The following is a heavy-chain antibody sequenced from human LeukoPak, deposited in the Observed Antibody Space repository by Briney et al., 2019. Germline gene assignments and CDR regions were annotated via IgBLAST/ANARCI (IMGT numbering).Heavy chain of an antibody. CDR2: ISAYNGNT. V-gene: IGHV1-18*01. D-gene: IGHD1-26*01. J-gene: IGHJ3*02. CDR1: GYTFTTYG. CDR3: ARDRGTVNDAFDI. Sequence: ASVKVSCKASGYTFTTYGFSWVRQAPGQGLELLGWISAYNGNTVYAQILQGRVTMTTDTSTSTAYMELRSLRSDDTAVYYCARDRGTVNDAFDIWGQGTMVTVSS.